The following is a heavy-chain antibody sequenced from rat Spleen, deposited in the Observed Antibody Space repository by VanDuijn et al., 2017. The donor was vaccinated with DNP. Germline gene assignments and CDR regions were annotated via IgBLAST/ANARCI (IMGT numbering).Heavy chain of an antibody. V-gene: IGHV5-20*01. CDR1: GFTFSDYG. CDR3: ATHNYYFDY. CDR2: ITYDGGST. Sequence: EVKLVESGGGLVQPGRSMKLSCAASGFTFSDYGMAWVLQAPTKSLEWVASITYDGGSTYYRDSVKGRFTISRDNAKNTLYLQMDSLRSEDTATYYCATHNYYFDYWGQGVMVTVSS. D-gene: IGHD1-4*01. J-gene: IGHJ2*01.